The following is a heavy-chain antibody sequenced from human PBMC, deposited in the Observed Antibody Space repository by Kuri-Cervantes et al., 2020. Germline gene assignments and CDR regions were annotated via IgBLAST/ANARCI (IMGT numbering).Heavy chain of an antibody. Sequence: GGSLRLSCKVSGYNFPSHWIGWVRQMPGKGLEWMGIIQFSDSKTYYSPSFQGQVTISADKSISTAYLQWSSLKASDTAMYYCARYYDNSGSDYWGQGTLVTVSS. V-gene: IGHV5-51*01. D-gene: IGHD3-22*01. CDR3: ARYYDNSGSDY. CDR2: IQFSDSKT. CDR1: GYNFPSHW. J-gene: IGHJ4*02.